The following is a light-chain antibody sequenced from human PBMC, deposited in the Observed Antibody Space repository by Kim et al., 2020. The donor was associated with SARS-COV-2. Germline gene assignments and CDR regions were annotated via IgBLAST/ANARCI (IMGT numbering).Light chain of an antibody. J-gene: IGLJ2*01. Sequence: GQKVTITCSGGRSTIGNNYVSWYQQLPGTAPKLLIYDNNKRPSGIPDRFSGSKSGTSATLGITGLQTGDEADYYCGTWDSSLSAVVFGGGTQLTVL. CDR2: DNN. V-gene: IGLV1-51*01. CDR3: GTWDSSLSAVV. CDR1: RSTIGNNY.